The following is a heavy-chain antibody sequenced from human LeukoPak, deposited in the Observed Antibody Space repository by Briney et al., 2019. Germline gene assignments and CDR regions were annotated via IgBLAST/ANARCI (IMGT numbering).Heavy chain of an antibody. V-gene: IGHV3-33*01. Sequence: GRSLRLSCAVSGFTFRNYGMHWVRQAPGKRLEWVALMRYDGSNEYYADSVKGRFTISRDNSKSTLYLQMNSLIAEDTAVYYCARDRGSTSGRGMDYWGQGTLVTVSS. J-gene: IGHJ4*02. CDR1: GFTFRNYG. D-gene: IGHD1-26*01. CDR2: MRYDGSNE. CDR3: ARDRGSTSGRGMDY.